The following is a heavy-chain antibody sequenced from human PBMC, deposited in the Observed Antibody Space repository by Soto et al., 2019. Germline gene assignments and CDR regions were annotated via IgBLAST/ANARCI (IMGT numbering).Heavy chain of an antibody. CDR2: IYYDGST. Sequence: SETLSLTCTVSGGSINSNNYYWAWIRQPPGKGLAWIASIYYDGSTYYNPSLKSRVTISIDTSKNQFSLRLRSVTAADTTIYYCAKVVVAATRHTDFDSWGQGTLVTVSS. V-gene: IGHV4-39*01. J-gene: IGHJ4*02. CDR3: AKVVVAATRHTDFDS. CDR1: GGSINSNNYY. D-gene: IGHD2-15*01.